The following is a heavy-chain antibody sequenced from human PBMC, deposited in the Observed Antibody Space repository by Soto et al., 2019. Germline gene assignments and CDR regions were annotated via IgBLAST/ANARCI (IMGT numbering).Heavy chain of an antibody. D-gene: IGHD3-10*01. Sequence: QVQLQESGPGLVMPSETLSLTCTVSGGSLTGYYWSWIRQSPARGLEWIGYIYYRGDTDYSPSLQRRLTISLDRPKNQFFLKLSSVTAADSAVYFCARSITRSELYFPDWGQGTLVTVAS. CDR3: ARSITRSELYFPD. CDR2: IYYRGDT. V-gene: IGHV4-59*12. J-gene: IGHJ1*01. CDR1: GGSLTGYY.